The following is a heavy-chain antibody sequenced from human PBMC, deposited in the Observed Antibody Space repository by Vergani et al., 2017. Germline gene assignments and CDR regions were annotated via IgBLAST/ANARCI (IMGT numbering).Heavy chain of an antibody. V-gene: IGHV1-2*02. CDR2: INPNTGDT. CDR3: ARDHLSSGNYMAGFAP. D-gene: IGHD6-19*01. Sequence: QVQLMQSGAEVKKPGASVKVSCKASGYPFTAYYIHWTRQAPGQGLEGMGWINPNTGDTIYAQKFHGRVTRTRDTSISTVYMEVTELRSDGTSVFYCARDHLSSGNYMAGFAPWGQGTLVTVSS. CDR1: GYPFTAYY. J-gene: IGHJ5*02.